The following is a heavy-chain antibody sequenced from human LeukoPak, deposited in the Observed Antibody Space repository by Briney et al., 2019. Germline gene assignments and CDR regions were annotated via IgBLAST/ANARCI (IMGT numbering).Heavy chain of an antibody. V-gene: IGHV4-34*01. CDR2: INHSGST. Sequence: KPSETLSLTCAVYGGSFSGYYWSWIRQPPGKGLEWIGEINHSGSTNYNPSLKSRVTISVDTSKNQFSLKLSSVTAADTAAYYCARSVEVATIRPLGYWGQGTLVTVSS. CDR1: GGSFSGYY. CDR3: ARSVEVATIRPLGY. D-gene: IGHD5-24*01. J-gene: IGHJ4*02.